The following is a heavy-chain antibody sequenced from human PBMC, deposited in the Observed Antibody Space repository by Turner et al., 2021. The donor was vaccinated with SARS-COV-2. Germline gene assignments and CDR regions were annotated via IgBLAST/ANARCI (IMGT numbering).Heavy chain of an antibody. J-gene: IGHJ4*02. CDR2: IKQDGNEK. D-gene: IGHD5-18*01. CDR1: GFIFSDYW. Sequence: VQLVESGGGLVQPGGSLRLSCAASGFIFSDYWMDWVRQDPGKGLEWVAGIKQDGNEKYSVDSVKGRFTISRDNAKNSLYLQMNSLRAEDTAVYYCARNRGYSSFDYWGQGTLVTVSS. CDR3: ARNRGYSSFDY. V-gene: IGHV3-7*04.